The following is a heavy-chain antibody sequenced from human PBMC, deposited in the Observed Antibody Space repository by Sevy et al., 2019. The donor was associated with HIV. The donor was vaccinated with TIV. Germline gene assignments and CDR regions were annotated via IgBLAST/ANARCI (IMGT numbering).Heavy chain of an antibody. Sequence: GGSLRLSCEVFGFNFRNYWMSWVRQAPGKGLEWVANIKHDGSEQYYLDSVKGRFTVSRDNGMKSLYLQMTGLRVDDAALYYCARERGEEDKSGAKFDYWGRGTVVTVSS. V-gene: IGHV3-7*01. CDR3: ARERGEEDKSGAKFDY. D-gene: IGHD3-10*01. CDR1: GFNFRNYW. CDR2: IKHDGSEQ. J-gene: IGHJ4*02.